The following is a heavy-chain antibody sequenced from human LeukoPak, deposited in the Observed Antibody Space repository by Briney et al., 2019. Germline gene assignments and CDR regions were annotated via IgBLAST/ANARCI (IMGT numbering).Heavy chain of an antibody. D-gene: IGHD6-19*01. CDR3: AKVPIPYSSGWYLNY. CDR1: GFTLSTFW. V-gene: IGHV3-7*01. J-gene: IGHJ4*02. Sequence: PGGSLSLFCAASGFTLSTFWLTWVRQAPAKGLEWVANLTQLGAEKYYVDSVKGRFTFSGDHAKNSLYLQMNSLRAEDTAVYYGAKVPIPYSSGWYLNYWGQGTLVTVSS. CDR2: LTQLGAEK.